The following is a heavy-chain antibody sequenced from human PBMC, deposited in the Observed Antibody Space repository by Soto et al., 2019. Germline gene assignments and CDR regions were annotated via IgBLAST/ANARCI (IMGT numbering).Heavy chain of an antibody. D-gene: IGHD1-1*01. CDR3: GRDRRFGNGYNLGFDY. Sequence: QVQLVESGGGVVQPGRSLRLSCAASGFSFSSYSMHWVRQAPGKGLEWVAVVSFDGSNKYYANSVKVRFTVSRDNSKNTMNVQMNSLKPEDTAVYYCGRDRRFGNGYNLGFDYWGQGTLVTVSS. V-gene: IGHV3-30-3*01. CDR2: VSFDGSNK. CDR1: GFSFSSYS. J-gene: IGHJ4*02.